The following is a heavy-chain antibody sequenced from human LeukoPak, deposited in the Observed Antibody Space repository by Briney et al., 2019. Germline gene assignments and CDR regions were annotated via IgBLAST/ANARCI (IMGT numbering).Heavy chain of an antibody. Sequence: SETLSLTCTVSGGSISSSSYYWGWIRQPPGKGPEWIAYIYYSGSTDYNPSLKSRVTISLDTSKNQFSLKLSSVTAADTAVYYCARHDPIVGTPDAFDIWGQGTMVTVSS. CDR2: IYYSGST. J-gene: IGHJ3*02. D-gene: IGHD1-26*01. CDR3: ARHDPIVGTPDAFDI. CDR1: GGSISSSSYY. V-gene: IGHV4-61*05.